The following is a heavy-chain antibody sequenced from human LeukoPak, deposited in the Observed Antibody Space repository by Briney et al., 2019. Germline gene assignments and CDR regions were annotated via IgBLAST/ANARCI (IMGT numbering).Heavy chain of an antibody. Sequence: GGSLRLSCAASGFTFSSYAMNWVRQAPGKGLEWVSSISSSSSYIYYADSVKGRFTISRDNAKNSLYLQMNSLRAEDTAVYYCARNAGYSNGPIQRVSRQAPDYWGQGTLVTVSS. CDR1: GFTFSSYA. D-gene: IGHD5-18*01. V-gene: IGHV3-21*01. CDR2: ISSSSSYI. J-gene: IGHJ4*02. CDR3: ARNAGYSNGPIQRVSRQAPDY.